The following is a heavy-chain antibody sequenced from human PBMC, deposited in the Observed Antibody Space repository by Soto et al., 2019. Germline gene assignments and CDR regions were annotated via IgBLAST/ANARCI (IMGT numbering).Heavy chain of an antibody. CDR2: ISYDGSNK. CDR3: AKDRYGGNGPEAATYFDY. D-gene: IGHD4-17*01. Sequence: QVQLVESGGGVVQPGRSLRLSCAASGFIFSSYGMHWVRQAPGKGLEWVAVISYDGSNKYYADSVKGRFAISRDNSKNTLYLKMNSLRAEDTAVYYCAKDRYGGNGPEAATYFDYWGQGRLFTVSS. CDR1: GFIFSSYG. V-gene: IGHV3-30*18. J-gene: IGHJ4*02.